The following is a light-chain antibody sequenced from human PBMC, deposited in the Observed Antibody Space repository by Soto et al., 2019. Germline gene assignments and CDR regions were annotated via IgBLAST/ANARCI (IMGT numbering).Light chain of an antibody. CDR2: TTD. CDR3: AAWDDSLNGYV. J-gene: IGLJ1*01. Sequence: QSVLTQPPSASGTPGQRVTISCSGSSSNIGSNTVTWYQQIPATAPRPLIHTTDQRPSGVPDRFSASKSGTSASLAISGRQSEDEADYYCAAWDDSLNGYVFGTGTKVTVL. CDR1: SSNIGSNT. V-gene: IGLV1-44*01.